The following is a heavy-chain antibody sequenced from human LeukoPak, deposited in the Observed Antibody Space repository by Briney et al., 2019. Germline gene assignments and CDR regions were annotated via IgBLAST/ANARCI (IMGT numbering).Heavy chain of an antibody. CDR3: ARMYYYGSGSYGLFPPIWFDP. CDR1: GGSISSGDYY. V-gene: IGHV4-30-4*01. Sequence: SETLSLTCTVSGGSISSGDYYWSWIRQPPGKGLEWIGYIYYSGSAYYNPSLKSRVTISVDTSKNQFSLKLSSVTAADTAVYYCARMYYYGSGSYGLFPPIWFDPWGQGTLVTVSS. J-gene: IGHJ5*02. D-gene: IGHD3-10*01. CDR2: IYYSGSA.